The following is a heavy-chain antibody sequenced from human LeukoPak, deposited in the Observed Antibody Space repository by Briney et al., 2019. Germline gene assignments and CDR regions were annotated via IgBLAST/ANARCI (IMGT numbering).Heavy chain of an antibody. CDR2: IYTSGST. Sequence: SQTLSLTCSVSGGSISSGIYYWSWIRQPAGKGLERFGRIYTSGSTNYNPSVKSRVTISIDTSDNQFSLKQSSVTAADTAVYYCASRNFGVVTDWGQGTLVTVSS. D-gene: IGHD3-3*01. J-gene: IGHJ4*02. CDR1: GGSISSGIYY. V-gene: IGHV4-61*02. CDR3: ASRNFGVVTD.